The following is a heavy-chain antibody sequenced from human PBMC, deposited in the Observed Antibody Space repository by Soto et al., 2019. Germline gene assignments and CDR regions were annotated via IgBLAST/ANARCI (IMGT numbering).Heavy chain of an antibody. D-gene: IGHD1-1*01. CDR1: GYKFTNYW. V-gene: IGHV5-10-1*01. CDR3: AIVTAETAYHYFDF. CDR2: IDPSDSYI. Sequence: GESLKISCKGSGYKFTNYWLSWVRQTPGKGLEWMGRIDPSDSYINYSPSFRGHVTISIDESISTAHLQWSSLKASDTATYCCAIVTAETAYHYFDFWGQGTLVTVSS. J-gene: IGHJ4*02.